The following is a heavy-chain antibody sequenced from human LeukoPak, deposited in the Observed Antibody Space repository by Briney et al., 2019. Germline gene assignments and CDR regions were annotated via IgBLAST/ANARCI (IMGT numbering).Heavy chain of an antibody. CDR3: ARGTLWFGSDYYYYMDV. J-gene: IGHJ6*03. Sequence: GGSLRLSCAASGFTFSSYSVNWVRQAPGKGLEWVSYISSSSSTIYYADSVKGRFTISRDNAKNSLYLQMNSLRAEDTAVYYCARGTLWFGSDYYYYMDVWGKGTTVTVSS. D-gene: IGHD3-10*01. CDR2: ISSSSSTI. V-gene: IGHV3-48*04. CDR1: GFTFSSYS.